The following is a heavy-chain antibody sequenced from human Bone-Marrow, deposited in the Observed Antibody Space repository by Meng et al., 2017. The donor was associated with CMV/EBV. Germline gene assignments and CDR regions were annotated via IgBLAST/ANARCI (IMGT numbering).Heavy chain of an antibody. J-gene: IGHJ4*02. V-gene: IGHV4-30-4*08. CDR1: SGSISSGDYY. Sequence: SETLSLTCTVSSGSISSGDYYWSWIRQPPGKGLEWIGYIYYSGSTYYNPSLKSRVTMSVDTSKNQFSLNLSSVTAADTAVYYCARDLGTTPLFFYWGQGTLVTFSS. CDR2: IYYSGST. CDR3: ARDLGTTPLFFY. D-gene: IGHD1-7*01.